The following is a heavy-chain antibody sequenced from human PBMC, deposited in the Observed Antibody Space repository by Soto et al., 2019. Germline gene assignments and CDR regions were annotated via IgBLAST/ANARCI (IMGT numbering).Heavy chain of an antibody. CDR3: ARLPKGSLVTG. V-gene: IGHV3-48*02. D-gene: IGHD2-21*02. J-gene: IGHJ4*02. CDR1: GFRFSDHS. CDR2: ISSNGDIT. Sequence: LVESGGGLVYPGGSLRLSCEGSGFRFSDHSMNWVRQAPGKGLQWFAYISSNGDITYYADSVKGRFTVSRDNANNALFLQMNSLRDDDTATYYCARLPKGSLVTGWGQGARVTVSS.